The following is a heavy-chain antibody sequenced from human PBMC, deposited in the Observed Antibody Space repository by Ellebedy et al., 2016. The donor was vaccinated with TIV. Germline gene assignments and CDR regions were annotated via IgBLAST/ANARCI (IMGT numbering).Heavy chain of an antibody. V-gene: IGHV4-59*01. Sequence: SETLSLTXTVSGGSISSYYWSWIRQPPGKGLEWIGYIYYSGSTNYNPSLKSRVTISVDTSKNQFSLKLSSVTAADTAVYYCARGGPLYCSSTSCYFYYYGMDVWGQGTTVTVSS. J-gene: IGHJ6*02. CDR1: GGSISSYY. D-gene: IGHD2-2*01. CDR2: IYYSGST. CDR3: ARGGPLYCSSTSCYFYYYGMDV.